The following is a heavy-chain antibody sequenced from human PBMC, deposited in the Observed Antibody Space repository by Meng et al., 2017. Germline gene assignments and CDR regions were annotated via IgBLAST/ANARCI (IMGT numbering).Heavy chain of an antibody. CDR1: GFTFSSYA. D-gene: IGHD3-9*01. CDR3: AKLIFYGGAIRYRYFQN. V-gene: IGHV3-23*01. J-gene: IGHJ1*01. Sequence: WGSLRLSCAASGFTFSSYAMSWVRQAPGKGLEWVSAISCSGGSTYYADSVKGRFTISRDNSKNTLYLKMNSLIAEDTAVYYCAKLIFYGGAIRYRYFQNWGQGTLVTVSS. CDR2: ISCSGGST.